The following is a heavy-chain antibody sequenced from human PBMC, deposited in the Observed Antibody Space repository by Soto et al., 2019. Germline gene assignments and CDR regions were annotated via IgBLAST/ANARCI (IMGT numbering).Heavy chain of an antibody. CDR3: ARGRYYYDQYYFDY. J-gene: IGHJ4*02. CDR2: IYYSGST. Sequence: SETLSLTCTVSGGSISSGGYYWSWIRQHPGKGLEWIGYIYYSGSTYYNPSLKSRVTISVDTSKSQFSLKLSSVTAADTAVYYCARGRYYYDQYYFDYWGQGTLVTVSS. V-gene: IGHV4-31*03. CDR1: GGSISSGGYY. D-gene: IGHD3-22*01.